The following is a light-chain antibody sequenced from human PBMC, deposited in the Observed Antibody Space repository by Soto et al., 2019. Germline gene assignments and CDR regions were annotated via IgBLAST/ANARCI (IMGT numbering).Light chain of an antibody. V-gene: IGKV3-20*01. Sequence: EIVLTRSPGTLSLSPGQRATLSCRASQSLSSNSLAWYQQKPGQAPRLLIYGASSRATGIPDRFSGSGSGTDFTLTISRLEPEDFGVYYCQQYGRSPPWAFGQGTKMEIK. CDR3: QQYGRSPPWA. CDR1: QSLSSNS. J-gene: IGKJ1*01. CDR2: GAS.